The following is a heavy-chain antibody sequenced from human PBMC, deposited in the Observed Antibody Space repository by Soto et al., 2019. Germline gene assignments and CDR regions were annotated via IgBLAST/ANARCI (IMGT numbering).Heavy chain of an antibody. D-gene: IGHD1-26*01. Sequence: SQTLSLTCAITWVSFSSNIAGCSCVRQSPSRGLEWLGRTYYRSKWYYEYAVSVRGRITINPDTSKNQYSLQLNSVTPEDTAVYFCVRGEQYSGRIFDYWGQGTLVTVSS. CDR3: VRGEQYSGRIFDY. V-gene: IGHV6-1*01. CDR1: WVSFSSNIAG. CDR2: TYYRSKWYY. J-gene: IGHJ4*01.